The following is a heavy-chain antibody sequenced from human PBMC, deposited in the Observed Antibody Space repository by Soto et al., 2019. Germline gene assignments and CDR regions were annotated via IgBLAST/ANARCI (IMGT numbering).Heavy chain of an antibody. D-gene: IGHD1-1*01. CDR3: ARDPGTGAALRAYHFDY. CDR1: GYTFTTYA. CDR2: INAGNGDT. Sequence: QVQLVQSGAAVKRPGASVKVSCKASGYTFTTYALHWVRQAPGQRLEWMGWINAGNGDTKYSEKFQGRVTITRDTSANTAYMELSSLRSEDTSVYYCARDPGTGAALRAYHFDYWGQGTLVTVSS. V-gene: IGHV1-3*01. J-gene: IGHJ4*02.